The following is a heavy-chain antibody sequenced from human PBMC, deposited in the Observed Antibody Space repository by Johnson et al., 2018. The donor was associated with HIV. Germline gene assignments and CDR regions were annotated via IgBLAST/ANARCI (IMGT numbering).Heavy chain of an antibody. V-gene: IGHV3-13*01. CDR3: AKCLSGSYPRDAFDI. D-gene: IGHD1-26*01. Sequence: VQLVESGGGVVQPGRSLRLSCAASGFTVSSNYMSWVRQAPGKGLEWVSAIGTAGDTYYPGSVKGRFTISRDNAKNSLYLQMNSLRAEDTALYYCAKCLSGSYPRDAFDIWGQGTMVTVSS. CDR2: IGTAGDT. CDR1: GFTVSSNY. J-gene: IGHJ3*02.